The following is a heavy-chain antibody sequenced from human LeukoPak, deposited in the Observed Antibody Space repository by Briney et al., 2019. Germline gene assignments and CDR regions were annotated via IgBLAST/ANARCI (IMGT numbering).Heavy chain of an antibody. CDR1: GFTFSSYS. V-gene: IGHV3-21*05. J-gene: IGHJ4*02. CDR2: ISSSSSYI. CDR3: ASPVHPGVGGDWRDGFDY. Sequence: GGSLRLSCAASGFTFSSYSMNWVRQAPGKGLEWVSYISSSSSYIYYADSVKGRFTISRDNAKNSLYLQMNSLRAEDTAVYYCASPVHPGVGGDWRDGFDYWGQGTLVTVSS. D-gene: IGHD2-21*02.